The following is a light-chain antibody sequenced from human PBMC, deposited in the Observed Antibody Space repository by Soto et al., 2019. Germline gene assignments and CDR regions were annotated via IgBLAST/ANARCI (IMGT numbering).Light chain of an antibody. J-gene: IGLJ1*01. CDR1: SSDVGGYNY. Sequence: QSALTQPASVSGSPGQSITISCTGTSSDVGGYNYVSWYQHHPGKAPILLIYDVTIRPSWASNRFSGSKSGNTASLTISGLQAEDEADYYCSSYTGSTSLGVFGTGTKVPVL. V-gene: IGLV2-14*03. CDR2: DVT. CDR3: SSYTGSTSLGV.